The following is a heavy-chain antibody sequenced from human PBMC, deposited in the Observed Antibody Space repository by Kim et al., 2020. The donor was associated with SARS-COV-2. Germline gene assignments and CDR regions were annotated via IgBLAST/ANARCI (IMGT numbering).Heavy chain of an antibody. V-gene: IGHV5-51*01. D-gene: IGHD3-3*01. Sequence: GESLKISCKGSGYSFSTEWIGWVRQVPGSGLEFMGVIYPDDADVRYSPSFQGQVTISADTSIRTAYVQWNSLKDSDTATYFCARALSHYDFWSGYYKADGFDVWGQGTMVTVSS. CDR3: ARALSHYDFWSGYYKADGFDV. J-gene: IGHJ3*01. CDR1: GYSFSTEW. CDR2: IYPDDADV.